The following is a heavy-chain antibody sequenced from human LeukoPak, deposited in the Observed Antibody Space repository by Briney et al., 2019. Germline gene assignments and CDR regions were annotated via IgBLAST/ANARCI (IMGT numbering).Heavy chain of an antibody. CDR1: GFTFSSYG. D-gene: IGHD2-8*02. Sequence: PGRSLRLSCAASGFTFSSYGMHWVRQAPGKGLEWVAVISYDGSNKYYADSVKGRFTISRDNSKNTLYLQMNSLRAEDTAVYYCAKKGVWSGPEKNYYYYGMDVWGQGTTVTVSS. J-gene: IGHJ6*02. CDR3: AKKGVWSGPEKNYYYYGMDV. CDR2: ISYDGSNK. V-gene: IGHV3-30*18.